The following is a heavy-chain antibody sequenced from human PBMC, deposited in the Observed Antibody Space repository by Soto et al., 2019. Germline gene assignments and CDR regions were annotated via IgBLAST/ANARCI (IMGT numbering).Heavy chain of an antibody. Sequence: SETLSLTCTVSGASISGFYWSWIRKSAGKGLEWIGRIYATGTTDYNPSLKSRVMMSVDTSKKQFSLKLRSVTAADTAVYYCVRDGTKTLRDWLDPSGQGISLTVYS. CDR1: GASISGFY. CDR2: IYATGTT. D-gene: IGHD1-1*01. CDR3: VRDGTKTLRDWLDP. V-gene: IGHV4-4*07. J-gene: IGHJ5*02.